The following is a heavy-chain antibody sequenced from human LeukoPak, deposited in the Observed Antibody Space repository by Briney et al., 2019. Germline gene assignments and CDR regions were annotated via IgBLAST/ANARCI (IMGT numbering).Heavy chain of an antibody. V-gene: IGHV4-59*01. Sequence: SETLSLTCTVAGGSIRNYYWSWIRQLPGKGLEWIGYIYYSGSTNYNPSLKSRVTISVDTSKNQFSLKLSSVTAADTAVYYCARASGSYFDYWGQGTLVTVSS. CDR3: ARASGSYFDY. CDR2: IYYSGST. J-gene: IGHJ4*02. CDR1: GGSIRNYY. D-gene: IGHD1-26*01.